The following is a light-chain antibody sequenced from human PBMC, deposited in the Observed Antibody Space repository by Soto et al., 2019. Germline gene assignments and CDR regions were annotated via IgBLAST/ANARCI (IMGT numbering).Light chain of an antibody. CDR3: HQYNKWPRT. V-gene: IGKV3-15*01. CDR1: QSVDKD. CDR2: DAS. J-gene: IGKJ1*01. Sequence: EVVITQSPATLSVSTGEGATLSCRPSQSVDKDLAWYRQKPGQAPSLLVYDASTRATGVPARFSGSGSGTEFTLTITSLQSEDFAVYFCHQYNKWPRTFGRGTKVDI.